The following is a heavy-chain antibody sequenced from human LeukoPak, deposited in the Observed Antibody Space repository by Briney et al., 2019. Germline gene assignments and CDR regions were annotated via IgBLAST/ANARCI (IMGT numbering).Heavy chain of an antibody. J-gene: IGHJ2*01. Sequence: PGGSLRLSCAASGFIFSSYEMNWVRQAPGKGLEWVSYISSGGSTIYHADSVKGRFTISRDNAKNSLYLQMNSLRAEDTAVYYCARVFPRWYGSRSYYRMWYFDLWGRGTLVTVSS. D-gene: IGHD3-10*01. CDR2: ISSGGSTI. CDR3: ARVFPRWYGSRSYYRMWYFDL. V-gene: IGHV3-48*03. CDR1: GFIFSSYE.